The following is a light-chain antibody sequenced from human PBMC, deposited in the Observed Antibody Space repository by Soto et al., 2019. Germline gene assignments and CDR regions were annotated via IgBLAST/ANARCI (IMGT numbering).Light chain of an antibody. CDR1: QSISSW. CDR2: KAS. CDR3: QQYNSYSRT. Sequence: DIQMTQATSTMSASVGYRVTITCRASQSISSWLAWYQQKPGKAPKLLIYKASSLESGVPSRFSGSGSGTEFTLTISSLKHDDFATYYCQQYNSYSRTSGQGSKVDIK. V-gene: IGKV1-5*03. J-gene: IGKJ1*01.